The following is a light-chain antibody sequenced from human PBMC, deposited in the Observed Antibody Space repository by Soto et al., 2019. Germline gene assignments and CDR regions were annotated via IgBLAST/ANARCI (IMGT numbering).Light chain of an antibody. V-gene: IGKV3-11*01. CDR3: QQYGTSEIT. CDR2: DAS. CDR1: QSVSSY. J-gene: IGKJ5*01. Sequence: EIVLTQSPATLSLSPGERATLSCRASQSVSSYLAWYQQKPGQAPRLLIYDASNMATGIPARFSGSGSGTDFTLTISSLEPEDFAVFYCQQYGTSEITFGQGTRLENK.